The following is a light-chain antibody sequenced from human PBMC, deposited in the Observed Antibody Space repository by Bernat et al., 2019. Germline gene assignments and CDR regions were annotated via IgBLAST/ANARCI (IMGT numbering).Light chain of an antibody. J-gene: IGLJ2*01. CDR1: NIGSKS. Sequence: SYVMTQPPSVSVAPGEPARISCGGNNIGSKSVHWNQQKPGQAPRLVMSYDDERPSGIPDRFSGSNFGNTATLTISSVEAGDEADYYCQVWDSTNDHRVFGGGTKLTVL. V-gene: IGLV3-21*04. CDR2: YDD. CDR3: QVWDSTNDHRV.